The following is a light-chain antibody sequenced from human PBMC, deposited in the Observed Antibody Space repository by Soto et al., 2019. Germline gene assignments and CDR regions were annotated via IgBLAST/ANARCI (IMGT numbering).Light chain of an antibody. CDR2: DAS. V-gene: IGKV1-33*01. CDR3: QQSDNLPIT. CDR1: QDIGDH. Sequence: DIQMTQSPASLSASVGDRVTISCQASQDIGDHLHWYQHKPGEAPSLLLYDASYLETGVPLWFSGSRSGTDFTLTITIFRPQDVETYYCQQSDNLPITFGQGTRVDI. J-gene: IGKJ5*01.